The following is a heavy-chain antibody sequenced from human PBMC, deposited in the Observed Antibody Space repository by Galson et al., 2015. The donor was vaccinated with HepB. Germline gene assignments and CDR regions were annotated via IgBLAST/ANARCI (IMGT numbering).Heavy chain of an antibody. J-gene: IGHJ6*02. CDR1: GGSFSGYY. D-gene: IGHD2/OR15-2a*01. Sequence: QVQLQESGPGLVKPSETLSLTCAVYGGSFSGYYWSWIRQPPGKGLEWIGEINHSGSTNYNPSLKSRVTISVDTSKNQFSLKLSSVTAADTAVYYCARSNNYYYGMDVWGQGTTVTVSS. CDR3: ARSNNYYYGMDV. V-gene: IGHV4-34*01. CDR2: INHSGST.